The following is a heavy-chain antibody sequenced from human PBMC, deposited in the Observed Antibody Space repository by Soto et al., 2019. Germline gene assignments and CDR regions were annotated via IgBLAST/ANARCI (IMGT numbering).Heavy chain of an antibody. CDR1: GGTFSSYA. CDR3: ARMYYYDSSGYIYYYYVMDV. V-gene: IGHV1-69*13. D-gene: IGHD3-22*01. J-gene: IGHJ6*02. Sequence: SVKVSCKASGGTFSSYAISWVQQAPGQGLEWMGGIIPIFGTANYAQKFQGRVTITADESTSTAYMELSSLRSEDTAVYYCARMYYYDSSGYIYYYYVMDVWGQGTTVTVSS. CDR2: IIPIFGTA.